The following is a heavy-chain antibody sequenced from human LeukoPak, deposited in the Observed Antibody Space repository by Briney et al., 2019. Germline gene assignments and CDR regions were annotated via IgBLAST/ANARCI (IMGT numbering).Heavy chain of an antibody. CDR1: GFTFDDYA. V-gene: IGHV3-9*03. D-gene: IGHD3/OR15-3a*01. CDR2: ISWNSGSI. CDR3: ARGDWLLPFDY. J-gene: IGHJ4*02. Sequence: GGSLRLSCAASGFTFDDYAMHWVRQAPGKGLEWVSGISWNSGSIGYANSVKGRFTISRDNSKNTLDLQMGSLRAEDMAVYFCARGDWLLPFDYWGQGTLVTVSS.